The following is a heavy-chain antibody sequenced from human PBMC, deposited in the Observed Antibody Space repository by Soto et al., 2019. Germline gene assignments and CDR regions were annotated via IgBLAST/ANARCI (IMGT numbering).Heavy chain of an antibody. CDR3: SSRVTDAPT. Sequence: SETLSLTCAVSGPSISSGWWTWVRQPPGKGLEWIGETLYSGRTNYNSSLNSRVTISIDKSKKQFSLNLSSVTAADTAVYYCSSRVTDAPTWGQGTLVTVS. J-gene: IGHJ5*02. CDR1: GPSISSGW. V-gene: IGHV4-4*02. D-gene: IGHD3-10*01. CDR2: TLYSGRT.